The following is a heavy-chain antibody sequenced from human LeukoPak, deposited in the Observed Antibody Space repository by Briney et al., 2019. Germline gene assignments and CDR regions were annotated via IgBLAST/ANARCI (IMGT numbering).Heavy chain of an antibody. V-gene: IGHV4-59*01. CDR1: GGSISSYY. CDR2: IYYSGST. J-gene: IGHJ4*02. Sequence: PSETLSLTCTVSGGSISSYYWSWVRQPQGKGLEWIGYIYYSGSTKYNPSLKSRVTISVDTSKNQFSLKLSSVTAADTAVYYCARGVIVGATRAFDYWGQGTLVTVSS. D-gene: IGHD1-26*01. CDR3: ARGVIVGATRAFDY.